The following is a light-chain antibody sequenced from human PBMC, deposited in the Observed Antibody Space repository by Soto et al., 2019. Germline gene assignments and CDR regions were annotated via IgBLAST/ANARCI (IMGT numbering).Light chain of an antibody. CDR3: QQPSAAPIA. J-gene: IGKJ3*01. CDR1: RNINTY. CDR2: GAS. Sequence: DIQMAQSPSSLSASVGETITITCRASRNINTYLNWYQQKPGKAPKLLIFGASSLQSGVPSRFSGRGSRTDFTLTINSLQPEDFATYCCQQPSAAPIAFGPGTKVDI. V-gene: IGKV1-39*01.